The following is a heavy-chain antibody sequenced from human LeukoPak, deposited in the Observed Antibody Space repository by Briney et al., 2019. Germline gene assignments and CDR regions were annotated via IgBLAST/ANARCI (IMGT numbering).Heavy chain of an antibody. CDR3: ARAVAGTESYFDY. CDR1: GFTFSSYT. J-gene: IGHJ4*02. D-gene: IGHD6-19*01. Sequence: PGGPLRLSCAASGFTFSSYTMNWVRQAPGKGLEWVSCISSGSGYIYYADSVKGRFTVSRDNAKNSLYLQMSSLGAEDTAVYYCARAVAGTESYFDYWGQGTLVTVSS. CDR2: ISSGSGYI. V-gene: IGHV3-21*01.